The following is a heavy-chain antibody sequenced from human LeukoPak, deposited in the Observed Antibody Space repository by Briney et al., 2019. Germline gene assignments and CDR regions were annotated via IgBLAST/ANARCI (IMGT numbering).Heavy chain of an antibody. D-gene: IGHD2-2*01. CDR3: ASACDSSTSCLGGRGAFDI. Sequence: PSETLSLTCAVSGGSFSGYYWSWLRQPPGKGLEWIGEINHSGSTNYNPSLKSRVTISVDTSKNQFSLKLSSVTAADTAVYYCASACDSSTSCLGGRGAFDIWGQGTMVTVSS. J-gene: IGHJ3*02. CDR2: INHSGST. V-gene: IGHV4-34*01. CDR1: GGSFSGYY.